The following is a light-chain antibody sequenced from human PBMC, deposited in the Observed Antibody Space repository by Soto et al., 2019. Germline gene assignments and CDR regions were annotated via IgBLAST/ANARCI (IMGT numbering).Light chain of an antibody. V-gene: IGKV1-5*01. CDR2: DAS. CDR3: QQYDGN. CDR1: QNINRW. Sequence: DIQLTQSPSTLSASVGDRVTITCRASQNINRWLAWYQQKPGKAPKVLIYDASSLKSGVPSRFSGSGSGTEFTLTINSMQPEDFATYYCQQYDGNFGQVNKLEIK. J-gene: IGKJ2*01.